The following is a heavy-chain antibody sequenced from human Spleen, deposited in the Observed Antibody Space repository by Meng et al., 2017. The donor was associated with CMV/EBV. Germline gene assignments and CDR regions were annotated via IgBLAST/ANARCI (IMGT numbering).Heavy chain of an antibody. CDR2: IRGSGEIT. Sequence: ASGFTFRRCAMSWVRLAPGKGLEWVSGIRGSGEITDYSDSVKGRFTISRDNSENTLYLQMKSLRDEDTAVYYCARAKLVRNWYFDLWGRGTLVTVSS. CDR1: GFTFRRCA. J-gene: IGHJ2*01. D-gene: IGHD6-6*01. V-gene: IGHV3-23*01. CDR3: ARAKLVRNWYFDL.